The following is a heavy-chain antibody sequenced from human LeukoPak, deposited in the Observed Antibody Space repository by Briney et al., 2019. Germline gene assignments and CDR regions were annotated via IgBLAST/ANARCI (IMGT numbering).Heavy chain of an antibody. V-gene: IGHV3-33*01. D-gene: IGHD6-13*01. CDR3: ARGVGYSTLNARLDY. CDR2: IWFDGINR. J-gene: IGHJ4*02. Sequence: GGSLRLSCAASGFTFSNYGMHWVRQAPGRGLEWVAVIWFDGINRYFADSVMGRFTISRDNSKNTLFLPMNSLRAEDTALYYCARGVGYSTLNARLDYWGQGTLVTVSS. CDR1: GFTFSNYG.